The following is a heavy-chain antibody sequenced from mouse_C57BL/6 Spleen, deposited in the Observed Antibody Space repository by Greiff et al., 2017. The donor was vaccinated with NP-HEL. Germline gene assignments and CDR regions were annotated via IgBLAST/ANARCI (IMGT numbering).Heavy chain of an antibody. Sequence: QVQLQQSGAELVKPGASVKISCKASGYAFSSYWMNWVKQRPGKGLEWIGQIYPGDGDTNYNGKFKGKATLTADKSSSTAYMQLSSLTSEDSAVYFCARRGPTVVAPYFDYWGQGTTLTVSS. V-gene: IGHV1-80*01. D-gene: IGHD1-1*01. CDR2: IYPGDGDT. CDR3: ARRGPTVVAPYFDY. J-gene: IGHJ2*01. CDR1: GYAFSSYW.